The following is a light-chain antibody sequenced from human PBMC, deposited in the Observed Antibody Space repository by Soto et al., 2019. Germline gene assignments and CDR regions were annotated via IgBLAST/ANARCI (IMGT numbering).Light chain of an antibody. CDR3: CSYAGSNNLV. Sequence: QSALTQPASVSGSPGQSITISCTGTSSDIGSYDYVSWYQQHPGKAPNLIIYEVSKRPSGVPDRFSGSKSGNTASLTVSGLQAEDEADYYCCSYAGSNNLVFGGGTKVTVL. CDR1: SSDIGSYDY. J-gene: IGLJ3*02. V-gene: IGLV2-8*01. CDR2: EVS.